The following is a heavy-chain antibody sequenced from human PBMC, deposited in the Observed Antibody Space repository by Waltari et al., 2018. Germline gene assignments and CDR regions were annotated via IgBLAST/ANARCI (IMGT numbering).Heavy chain of an antibody. CDR1: GGSISSYY. D-gene: IGHD6-6*01. J-gene: IGHJ4*02. CDR2: IYTSGST. Sequence: QVQLQESGPGLVKPSETLSLTCTVSGGSISSYYWSWIRQLAWKGLEWIGRIYTSGSTNYNPSLKSRVTMSVDTSKNQFSLKLSSVTAADTAVYYCARGQYSSSSGYFDYWGQGTLVTVSS. V-gene: IGHV4-4*07. CDR3: ARGQYSSSSGYFDY.